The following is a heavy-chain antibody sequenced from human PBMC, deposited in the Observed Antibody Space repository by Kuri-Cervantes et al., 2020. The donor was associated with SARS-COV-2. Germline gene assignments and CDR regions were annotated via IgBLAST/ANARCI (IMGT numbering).Heavy chain of an antibody. CDR3: ARGPDCSSTSCYLGFDY. CDR2: IYSGGST. J-gene: IGHJ4*02. D-gene: IGHD2-2*01. V-gene: IGHV3-53*01. CDR1: GFTFSESY. Sequence: GESLKISCEASGFTFSESYMSWVRQAPGKGLEWVSVIYSGGSTYYADSVKGRFTISRDNSKNTLYLQMNSLRAEDTAVYYCARGPDCSSTSCYLGFDYWGQGTLVTVSS.